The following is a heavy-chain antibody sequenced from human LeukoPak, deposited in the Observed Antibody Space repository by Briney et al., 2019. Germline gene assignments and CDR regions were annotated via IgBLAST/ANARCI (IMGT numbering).Heavy chain of an antibody. CDR2: INHSGST. J-gene: IGHJ6*03. Sequence: SETLSLTCAVYVGSSSGYYWSWIRQPPGEGLEWIGEINHSGSTNYNSSLKSRVTISVDTSKNQFSLKLSSVTAADTAVYYCARGYYGSGSHCCHMDVWGKGTTITVS. D-gene: IGHD3-10*01. V-gene: IGHV4-34*01. CDR1: VGSSSGYY. CDR3: ARGYYGSGSHCCHMDV.